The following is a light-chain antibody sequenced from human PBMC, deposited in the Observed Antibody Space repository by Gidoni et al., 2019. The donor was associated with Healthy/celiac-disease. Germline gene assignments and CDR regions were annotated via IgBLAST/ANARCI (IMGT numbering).Light chain of an antibody. J-gene: IGKJ4*01. V-gene: IGKV1-5*03. Sequence: DIQMTQSPSNLSASVGDRVTITCRASKSISNWLAWYQQKPGKGPNLLIYEASSLESGVPSRFSGSGSGTEFTLTVSNLQPDDFATYYCQQYNNYPVTFGGGTKVEIK. CDR3: QQYNNYPVT. CDR2: EAS. CDR1: KSISNW.